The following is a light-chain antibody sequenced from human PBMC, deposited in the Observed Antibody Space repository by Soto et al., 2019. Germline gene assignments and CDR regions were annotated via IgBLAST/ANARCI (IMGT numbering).Light chain of an antibody. CDR3: SSYVGDSAYA. CDR1: SSDVGGYKF. CDR2: EVN. Sequence: QSALTQPASVSASPGQSITISCTGTSSDVGGYKFVSWYQHHPGKAPKLMIYEVNNRPSGVSNRFSGSKSGNTASLTISGLQAEDEADYFCSSYVGDSAYAFGTGTKLTVL. J-gene: IGLJ1*01. V-gene: IGLV2-23*02.